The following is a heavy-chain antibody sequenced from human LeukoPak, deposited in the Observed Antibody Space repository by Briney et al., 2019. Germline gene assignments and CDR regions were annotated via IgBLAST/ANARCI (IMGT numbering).Heavy chain of an antibody. V-gene: IGHV3-23*01. J-gene: IGHJ4*02. CDR3: AKDRGRTIGGDFDY. CDR1: GFTFSSYG. Sequence: GGSLRLSCAVTGFTFSSYGMSWVRQAPGKGLEWVSVISGSGGTTYYADSVKGRFTISRGSSKNTLYLQMNSLRAEDTAVYYCAKDRGRTIGGDFDYWGQGTLVTVSS. D-gene: IGHD2-8*01. CDR2: ISGSGGTT.